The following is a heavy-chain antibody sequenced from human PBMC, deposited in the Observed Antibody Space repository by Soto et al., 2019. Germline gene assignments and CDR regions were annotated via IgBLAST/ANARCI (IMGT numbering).Heavy chain of an antibody. D-gene: IGHD3-10*01. CDR1: GYTFTGYY. Sequence: QVQLVQSGAEVKKPGASVKVSCKASGYTFTGYYMHCVRQAPGQGLEWMGWINPNSGGTNYAQKFQGWVTMTRDTSISTAYMELSRLRSDDTAVYYCARVPGRGRWHYFDYWGQGTLVTVSS. CDR3: ARVPGRGRWHYFDY. CDR2: INPNSGGT. J-gene: IGHJ4*02. V-gene: IGHV1-2*04.